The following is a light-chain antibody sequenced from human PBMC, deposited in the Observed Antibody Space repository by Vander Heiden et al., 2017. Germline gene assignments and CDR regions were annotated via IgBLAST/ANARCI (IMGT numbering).Light chain of an antibody. CDR1: QGISSY. Sequence: IWMTQSPSSFSASAGDRVTITCRASQGISSYLAWYQQKPGKAPKLLIYAASTLQSGVPSRFSGSGSGTDFTLTISCLQSEDFATYYCQQCYSYPLTFGGGTKVEIK. V-gene: IGKV1-8*01. CDR3: QQCYSYPLT. CDR2: AAS. J-gene: IGKJ4*01.